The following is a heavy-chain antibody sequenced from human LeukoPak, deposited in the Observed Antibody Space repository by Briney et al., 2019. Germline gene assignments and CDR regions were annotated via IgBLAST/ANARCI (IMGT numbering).Heavy chain of an antibody. CDR2: INPNSGGT. Sequence: ASVKVSCKASGYTFTGYYMHWVRQAPGQGLEWIGWINPNSGGTNYAQKFQGGVTMTRDTSISTAYMELSRLRSDDTAVYYCARGTVRGKYYFDYWGQGTLVTVSS. CDR3: ARGTVRGKYYFDY. V-gene: IGHV1-2*02. D-gene: IGHD3-10*01. J-gene: IGHJ4*02. CDR1: GYTFTGYY.